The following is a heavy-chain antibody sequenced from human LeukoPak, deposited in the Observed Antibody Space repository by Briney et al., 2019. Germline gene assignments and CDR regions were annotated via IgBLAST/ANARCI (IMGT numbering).Heavy chain of an antibody. J-gene: IGHJ4*02. V-gene: IGHV1-69*05. CDR1: GGTFNSYA. CDR2: IIPIFGTA. Sequence: SVKVSCKASGGTFNSYAISWVRQAPGQGLEGMGGIIPIFGTANYAQKFQGRVTITTDESTRPAYMALSSLRSEDTAVYYCARERGYSYGYSPLDYWGQGTLVTVSS. D-gene: IGHD5-18*01. CDR3: ARERGYSYGYSPLDY.